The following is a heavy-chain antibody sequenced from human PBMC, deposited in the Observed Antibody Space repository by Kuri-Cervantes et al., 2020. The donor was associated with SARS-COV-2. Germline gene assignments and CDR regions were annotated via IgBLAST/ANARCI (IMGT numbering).Heavy chain of an antibody. CDR2: ISGSGGST. CDR3: AKDLKNYYYMDV. Sequence: GGSLRLSCAASGFTFSSYAMSWVRQAPGKGLEWVSAISGSGGSTYYADSVKGRFTISRDNSKNTLYLQMNSLRAEGTAVYYCAKDLKNYYYMDVWGKGTTVTVSS. CDR1: GFTFSSYA. J-gene: IGHJ6*03. V-gene: IGHV3-23*01.